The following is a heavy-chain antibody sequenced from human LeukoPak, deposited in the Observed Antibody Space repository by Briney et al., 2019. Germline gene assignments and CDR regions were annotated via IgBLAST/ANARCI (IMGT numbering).Heavy chain of an antibody. V-gene: IGHV3-33*01. D-gene: IGHD3-9*01. J-gene: IGHJ4*02. Sequence: QTGGSLRLSCAASGFTFSSYGMHWVRQAPGEGLEWVAVIWYDGSNKYYADSVKGRFTISRDNSKNTLYLQMNSLRAEDTAVYYCAREGRDYDILTGYSAFDYWGQGTLVTVSS. CDR1: GFTFSSYG. CDR3: AREGRDYDILTGYSAFDY. CDR2: IWYDGSNK.